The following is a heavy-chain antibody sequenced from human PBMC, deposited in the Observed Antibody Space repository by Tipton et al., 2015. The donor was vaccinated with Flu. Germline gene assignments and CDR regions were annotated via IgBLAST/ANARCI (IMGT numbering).Heavy chain of an antibody. V-gene: IGHV4-59*01. Sequence: TLSLTCTVSGGSISSYYWSWIRQPPGKGLEWIGYIYYSGSTNYNPSLKSRVTIPVDTSKNQFSLKLSSVTAADTAVYYCASGYCSGGSCPVGYFDYWGQGTLVTVSS. CDR2: IYYSGST. CDR1: GGSISSYY. D-gene: IGHD2-15*01. CDR3: ASGYCSGGSCPVGYFDY. J-gene: IGHJ4*02.